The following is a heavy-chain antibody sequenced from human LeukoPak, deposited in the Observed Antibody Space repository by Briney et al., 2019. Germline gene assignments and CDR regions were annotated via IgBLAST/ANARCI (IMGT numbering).Heavy chain of an antibody. CDR3: AREPDYYDSSGYYYFDY. Sequence: GGSLRLSCAASGFTFSSYAMSWVRQAPGKGLEWVSAISGSGGSTYYADSVKGRFTISRDNAKNSLYLQMSSLRDEDTAVYYCAREPDYYDSSGYYYFDYWGQGTLVTVSS. J-gene: IGHJ4*02. D-gene: IGHD3-22*01. CDR2: ISGSGGST. V-gene: IGHV3-23*01. CDR1: GFTFSSYA.